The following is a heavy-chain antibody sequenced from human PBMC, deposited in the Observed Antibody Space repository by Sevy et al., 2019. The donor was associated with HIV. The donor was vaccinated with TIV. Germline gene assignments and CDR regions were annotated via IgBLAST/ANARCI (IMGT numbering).Heavy chain of an antibody. J-gene: IGHJ6*02. Sequence: GGSLRLSCAASGFTFSSYAMSWVRQAPGKGLEWVSAISGSGGSTYYADSVKGRFTISRDNSKNTLYLQMNSLRAEDTAVYYCAKDWDIVVVPAAKAAGYYYGMDVWGQGTTVTVSS. CDR1: GFTFSSYA. CDR2: ISGSGGST. D-gene: IGHD2-2*01. V-gene: IGHV3-23*01. CDR3: AKDWDIVVVPAAKAAGYYYGMDV.